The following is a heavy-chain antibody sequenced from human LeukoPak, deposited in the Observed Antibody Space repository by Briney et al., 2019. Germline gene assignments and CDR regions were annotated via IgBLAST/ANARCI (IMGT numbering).Heavy chain of an antibody. D-gene: IGHD7-27*01. V-gene: IGHV3-74*01. CDR1: GFTFSSYA. Sequence: GGSLRLSCAASGFTFSSYAMSWVRQAPGKGLVWVSRINSDGSSTSYADSVKGRFTISRDNAKNTLYLQMNSLRAEDTAVYYCAREPSNWGSDYWGQGTLVTVSS. J-gene: IGHJ4*02. CDR2: INSDGSST. CDR3: AREPSNWGSDY.